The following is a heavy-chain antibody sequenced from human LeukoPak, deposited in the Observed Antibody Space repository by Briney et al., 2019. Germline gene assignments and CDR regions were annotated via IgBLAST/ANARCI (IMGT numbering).Heavy chain of an antibody. J-gene: IGHJ4*02. V-gene: IGHV4-39*07. D-gene: IGHD3-16*01. CDR1: GGSISSSSYY. CDR2: IYYSGST. CDR3: ARLRWGGFDY. Sequence: SETLSLTCTVSGGSISSSSYYWGWIRQPPGKGLEWIGSIYYSGSTYYNPSLKSRVTISVDTSKNQFSLKLSSVTAADTAVYYCARLRWGGFDYWGQGTLVTVSS.